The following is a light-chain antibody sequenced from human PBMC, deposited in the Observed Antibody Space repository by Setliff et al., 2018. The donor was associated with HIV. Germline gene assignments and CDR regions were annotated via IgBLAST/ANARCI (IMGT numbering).Light chain of an antibody. CDR1: SSDVGGYNY. CDR2: EVS. J-gene: IGLJ1*01. Sequence: TQPASVSGSPGQSITISCTGTSSDVGGYNYVSWYQQHPGKAPKLMIYEVSTRPSGVSNRFSGSKSGNTASLTISGLQAEDEADYYCSSYTSSSTLYVFGTGTKVTVL. V-gene: IGLV2-14*01. CDR3: SSYTSSSTLYV.